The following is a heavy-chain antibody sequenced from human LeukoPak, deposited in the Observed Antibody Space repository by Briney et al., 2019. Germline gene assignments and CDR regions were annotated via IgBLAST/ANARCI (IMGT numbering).Heavy chain of an antibody. CDR2: IKSYTDGGTT. Sequence: PGGSLRLSCAASGLTFSYAWMTWVGQAPGKGLEWVGRIKSYTDGGTTDYAAPVKGRFTISRDDSKNTLYLQMNSLKTEDTAVYYCTTQSYASSGYTYWGQGTLVTVSS. V-gene: IGHV3-15*01. D-gene: IGHD3-22*01. J-gene: IGHJ4*02. CDR1: GLTFSYAW. CDR3: TTQSYASSGYTY.